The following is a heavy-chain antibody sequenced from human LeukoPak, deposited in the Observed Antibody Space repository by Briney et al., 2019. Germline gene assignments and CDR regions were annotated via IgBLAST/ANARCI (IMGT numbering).Heavy chain of an antibody. CDR1: GDSISAYY. J-gene: IGHJ5*02. D-gene: IGHD3-10*01. Sequence: PSETLSLTCTVSGDSISAYYWSWIRQPAGRGLEWIGRIHASGSTRYNPSLKSRVTMSVDTSKNQLSLKLTSVTAADTAVYYCARGSGTMVRGVITNWFDPWGQGTLVTVSS. V-gene: IGHV4-4*07. CDR2: IHASGST. CDR3: ARGSGTMVRGVITNWFDP.